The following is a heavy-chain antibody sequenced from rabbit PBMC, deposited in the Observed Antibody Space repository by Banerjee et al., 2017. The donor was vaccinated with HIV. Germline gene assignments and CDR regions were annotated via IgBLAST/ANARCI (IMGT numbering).Heavy chain of an antibody. V-gene: IGHV1S40*01. J-gene: IGHJ4*01. CDR1: GFSFSDNYY. D-gene: IGHD1-1*01. CDR3: ARDQASSGLDFDL. CDR2: IYAGSGAGA. Sequence: QSLEESGGGLVQPEGSLTLTCTASGFSFSDNYYMCWVRQAPGKVLERIACIYAGSGAGACYASWVNGRLSISKTSAATVDLHMTSLTVADTATYFCARDQASSGLDFDLWGPGTLVTVS.